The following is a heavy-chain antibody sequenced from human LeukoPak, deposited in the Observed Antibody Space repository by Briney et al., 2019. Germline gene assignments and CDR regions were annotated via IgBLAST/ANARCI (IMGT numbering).Heavy chain of an antibody. Sequence: WASVKVSCKTSGYTFSDYYIHWTRQAPGQGLEWVGWINPNSGGTNYAQKFQGRVTMTRDTSISTAYMELNRLTSDDTAVYYCARGLDRVAGDNWGQGTVVTVSS. V-gene: IGHV1-2*02. D-gene: IGHD6-19*01. CDR3: ARGLDRVAGDN. CDR1: GYTFSDYY. CDR2: INPNSGGT. J-gene: IGHJ4*02.